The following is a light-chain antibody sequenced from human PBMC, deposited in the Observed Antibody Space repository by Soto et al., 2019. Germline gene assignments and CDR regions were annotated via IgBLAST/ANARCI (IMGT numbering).Light chain of an antibody. CDR3: QQYGGSPRT. CDR1: QSVSSSS. CDR2: DAS. Sequence: EIVLTTYPGTLSLSPGVRATLSCMASQSVSSSSLSWYQQKRGLAPRLLIHDASSRATGIPDRFSGSGSGTDFTLTISRLEPEDFAVYYCQQYGGSPRTFGQGTKVDI. V-gene: IGKV3-20*01. J-gene: IGKJ1*01.